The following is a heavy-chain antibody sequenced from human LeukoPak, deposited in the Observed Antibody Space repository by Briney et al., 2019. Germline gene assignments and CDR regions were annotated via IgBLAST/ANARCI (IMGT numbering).Heavy chain of an antibody. Sequence: PGGSLRLSCAASGFTFSSYSMNWVRQAPGKGLEWVSSISSSSSYIYYADSVKGRFTISRDNAKNSLYLQMNSLRAEDTAVYYCARDYSSSWYWGYYFDYWGRGTLVTVSS. D-gene: IGHD6-13*01. CDR2: ISSSSSYI. CDR3: ARDYSSSWYWGYYFDY. J-gene: IGHJ4*02. CDR1: GFTFSSYS. V-gene: IGHV3-21*01.